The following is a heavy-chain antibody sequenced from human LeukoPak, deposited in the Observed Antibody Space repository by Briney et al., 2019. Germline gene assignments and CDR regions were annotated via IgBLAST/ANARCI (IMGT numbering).Heavy chain of an antibody. CDR1: GYTFTSYG. V-gene: IGHV1-18*01. CDR3: ARDVYCTNGVCYFRNYYYGMDV. CDR2: ISAYNGNT. Sequence: ASVKVSCKASGYTFTSYGISWVRQAPGQGLEWMGWISAYNGNTNYAQKLQGRVTMTTDTSTSTAYMELRSLRSDDTAVYYCARDVYCTNGVCYFRNYYYGMDVWGQGTTVTVSS. D-gene: IGHD2-8*01. J-gene: IGHJ6*02.